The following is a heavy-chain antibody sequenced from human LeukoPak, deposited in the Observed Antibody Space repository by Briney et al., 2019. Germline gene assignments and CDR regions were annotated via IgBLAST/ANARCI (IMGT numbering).Heavy chain of an antibody. D-gene: IGHD1-26*01. CDR2: IYYSGST. J-gene: IGHJ4*02. CDR1: GGSISDYY. Sequence: SETLSLTCTVSGGSISDYYWSWNRQPPGKGLEWIGYIYYSGSTNYNPSLKSRVTMSVDTSKNQFSLKLSSVTAADTAVYYCAREGGGSYYVYWGQGTLVTISS. CDR3: AREGGGSYYVY. V-gene: IGHV4-59*12.